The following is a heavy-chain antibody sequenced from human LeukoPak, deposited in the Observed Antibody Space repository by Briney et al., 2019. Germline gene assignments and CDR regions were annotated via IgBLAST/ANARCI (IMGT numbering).Heavy chain of an antibody. Sequence: SETLSLTCTASGGSISSYYWSWIRQPAGKGLEWIGRIYTSGSTNYNPSLKSRVTMSVDTSKNQFPLKLSSVTAADTAVYYCARGSIAARLDWFDPWGQGTLVTVSS. CDR3: ARGSIAARLDWFDP. J-gene: IGHJ5*02. CDR2: IYTSGST. CDR1: GGSISSYY. V-gene: IGHV4-4*07. D-gene: IGHD6-6*01.